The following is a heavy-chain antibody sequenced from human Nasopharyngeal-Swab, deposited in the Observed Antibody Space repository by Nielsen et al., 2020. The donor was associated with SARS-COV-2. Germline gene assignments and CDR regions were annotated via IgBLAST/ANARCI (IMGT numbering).Heavy chain of an antibody. V-gene: IGHV3-21*01. D-gene: IGHD3-9*01. CDR1: GFTFSSYS. CDR2: ISSSSYI. Sequence: GESLKISCAASGFTFSSYSMNWVRQAPGKGLEWVSSISSSSYIYYADSVKGRFTISRDNAKNSLYLQMNSLRAEDTAVYYCARADILTGYYDYYYGMDVWGQGTTVTVSS. J-gene: IGHJ6*02. CDR3: ARADILTGYYDYYYGMDV.